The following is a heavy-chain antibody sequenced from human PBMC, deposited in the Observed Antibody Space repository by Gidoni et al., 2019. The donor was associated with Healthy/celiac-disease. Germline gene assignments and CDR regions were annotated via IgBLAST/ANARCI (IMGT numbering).Heavy chain of an antibody. CDR3: ARDRYYYDSSGTPPGFDL. CDR1: GGSLSSGSYY. CDR2: IYTSGST. V-gene: IGHV4-61*02. J-gene: IGHJ2*01. D-gene: IGHD3-22*01. Sequence: QVQLQESGPGLVKPSQTLSLTCTVPGGSLSSGSYYWSWIRQPAGKGLEWIGRIYTSGSTNYNPSLKSRVTISVDTSKNQFSLKLSSVTAADTAVYYCARDRYYYDSSGTPPGFDLWGRGTLVTVSS.